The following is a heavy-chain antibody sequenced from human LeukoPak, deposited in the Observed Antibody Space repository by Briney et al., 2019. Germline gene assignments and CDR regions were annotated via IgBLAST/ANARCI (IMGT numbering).Heavy chain of an antibody. D-gene: IGHD3-3*01. V-gene: IGHV3-23*01. J-gene: IGHJ4*02. CDR2: ISGSGGST. CDR3: AKDEFNYDFWSGYYTGPGY. CDR1: GFTFSSYA. Sequence: GGSLRLSCAASGFTFSSYAMSWVRQAPGKGLEWVSAISGSGGSTYYADSVKGRFTISRDNSKNTLYLQMNSLRAEDTAVYYCAKDEFNYDFWSGYYTGPGYWGQGTLVTVSS.